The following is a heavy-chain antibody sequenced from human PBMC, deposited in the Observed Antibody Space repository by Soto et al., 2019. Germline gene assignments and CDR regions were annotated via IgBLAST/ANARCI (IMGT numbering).Heavy chain of an antibody. Sequence: SPRLASAACGLSLCIYVMALLFKKQGRVLEWVGFIRSKAYGGTTEYAASVKGRFTISRDDSKSIAYLQMNSLKTEDTAVYYCTRGIPPIVGATMFDYWGNGTLVTVTS. CDR3: TRGIPPIVGATMFDY. CDR1: GLSLCIYV. V-gene: IGHV3-49*03. D-gene: IGHD1-26*01. J-gene: IGHJ4*01. CDR2: IRSKAYGGTT.